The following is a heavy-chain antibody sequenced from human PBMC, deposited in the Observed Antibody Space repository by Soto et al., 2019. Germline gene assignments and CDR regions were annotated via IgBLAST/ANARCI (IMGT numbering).Heavy chain of an antibody. CDR2: ISWNSGSI. CDR1: GFTFADYA. CDR3: ARASHSYDSGSYFQPLDY. V-gene: IGHV3-9*01. J-gene: IGHJ4*02. D-gene: IGHD3-22*01. Sequence: EVQLVESGGGLVRPGRSLRLSCAASGFTFADYATHWVRQVPGKGLEWVSGISWNSGSIGYADSVQGRFTIYRDNAKNYLYLQMNSLTVEDAALYYCARASHSYDSGSYFQPLDYWGRGTLVTVSS.